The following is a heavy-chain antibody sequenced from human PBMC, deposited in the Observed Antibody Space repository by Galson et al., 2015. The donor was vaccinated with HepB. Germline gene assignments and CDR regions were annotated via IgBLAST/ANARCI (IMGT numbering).Heavy chain of an antibody. V-gene: IGHV4-39*01. J-gene: IGHJ4*02. Sequence: ETLSLTCTVSGGSISSSSYYWGWIRQPPGKGLEWIGSIYYSGSTYYNPSLKSRVTISVDTSKNQFSLRLSSVTAADTAVYYCARSVKGIQLWLAVLFDYWGQGTLVTVSS. CDR2: IYYSGST. D-gene: IGHD5-18*01. CDR1: GGSISSSSYY. CDR3: ARSVKGIQLWLAVLFDY.